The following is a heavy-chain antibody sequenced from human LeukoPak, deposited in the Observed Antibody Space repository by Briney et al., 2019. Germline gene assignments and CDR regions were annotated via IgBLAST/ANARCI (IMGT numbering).Heavy chain of an antibody. D-gene: IGHD6-13*01. Sequence: GGSLRLSCAASGFTFSSHGMSWVRQAPGKGLEWVSAISGSGGSTYYADSVKGRFTISRDNSKNTLYLQMNSLRAEDTAVYYCAKVFYPAAGTGRVDFPFDYWGQGTLVTVSS. CDR1: GFTFSSHG. CDR2: ISGSGGST. V-gene: IGHV3-23*01. J-gene: IGHJ4*02. CDR3: AKVFYPAAGTGRVDFPFDY.